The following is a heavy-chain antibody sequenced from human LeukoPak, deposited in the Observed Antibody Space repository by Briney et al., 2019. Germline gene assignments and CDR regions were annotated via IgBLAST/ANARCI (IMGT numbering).Heavy chain of an antibody. J-gene: IGHJ5*02. V-gene: IGHV5-51*01. CDR2: IYPRDSDS. CDR3: ARLGSRHGYNWGDL. D-gene: IGHD5-24*01. Sequence: GESLKISCKGSGYNFNSHWIGWVRQVPGKGLEWMGIIYPRDSDSRYSPSFQGQVTISADKSISTAYLQWSSLKASDTAMYYCARLGSRHGYNWGDLWGQGTLVSVSS. CDR1: GYNFNSHW.